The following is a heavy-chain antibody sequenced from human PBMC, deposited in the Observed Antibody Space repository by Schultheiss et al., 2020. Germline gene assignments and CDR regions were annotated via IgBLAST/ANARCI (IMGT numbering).Heavy chain of an antibody. J-gene: IGHJ4*02. V-gene: IGHV4-59*01. CDR1: GGSISSYY. Sequence: SETLSLTCAGSGGSISSYYWSWVRQPPGKGLECVGFVHHSGSNNYSPSFKSRVSMSVDTSKSQISLKVTSVTAADTAVYYCGRVCRSSQSCYFDSWGQGALVTVSS. CDR3: GRVCRSSQSCYFDS. CDR2: VHHSGSN. D-gene: IGHD3-10*01.